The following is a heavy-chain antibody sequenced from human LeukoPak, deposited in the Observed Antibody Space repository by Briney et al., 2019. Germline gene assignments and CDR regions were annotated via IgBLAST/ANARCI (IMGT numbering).Heavy chain of an antibody. D-gene: IGHD3-10*01. CDR1: GGSVTSGGFY. Sequence: AETLSLTCGVSGGSVTSGGFYWAWLRQPPGKGPEWIATIYYYNPSLQSRVTISIDTSKNQFSLRLPSVTATDTAVYHCARHSGSGSLSRPFDPWGQGTLVTVSS. J-gene: IGHJ5*02. V-gene: IGHV4-39*01. CDR3: ARHSGSGSLSRPFDP. CDR2: IYY.